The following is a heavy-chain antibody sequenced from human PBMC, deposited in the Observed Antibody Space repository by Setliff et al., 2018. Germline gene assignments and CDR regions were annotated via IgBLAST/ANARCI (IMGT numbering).Heavy chain of an antibody. V-gene: IGHV1-46*01. J-gene: IGHJ4*02. Sequence: ASVKVSCKASGYTFTTYYMHWVRQAPGQGLEWMGVINPSDGSTTYTQKSQGRVKMTRDTSTNTVYMQLSSLRSEDTAVYYCARESTAKNFWGEYSDYWGQGTLVTSP. CDR3: ARESTAKNFWGEYSDY. D-gene: IGHD3-3*01. CDR2: INPSDGST. CDR1: GYTFTTYY.